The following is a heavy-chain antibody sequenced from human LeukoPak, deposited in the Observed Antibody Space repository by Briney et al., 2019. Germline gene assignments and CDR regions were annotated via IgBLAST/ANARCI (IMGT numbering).Heavy chain of an antibody. V-gene: IGHV3-7*01. J-gene: IGHJ4*02. CDR3: ARGSSAGASLRLDY. Sequence: GGSLRLSCAASGFTFSSYWMSWVRQAPGKGLEWVANIKQDGSEENFVDSVKGRFTISRDNAKKSLYLQMNSLRAEDTAVYYCARGSSAGASLRLDYWGQGTLVTVSS. CDR2: IKQDGSEE. CDR1: GFTFSSYW. D-gene: IGHD1-26*01.